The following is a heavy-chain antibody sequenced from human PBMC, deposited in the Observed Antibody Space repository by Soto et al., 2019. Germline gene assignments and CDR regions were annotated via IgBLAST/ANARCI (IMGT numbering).Heavy chain of an antibody. CDR2: IWYDGSNR. V-gene: IGHV3-33*01. D-gene: IGHD6-13*01. CDR3: ARTKKPGIAEAGTEPDY. Sequence: PGGSLRLSCAASGFIFSSYGMHWVRQAPGKGLEWVAVIWYDGSNRHYGDSVKGRFTISRDNSKNTLYLQMNSLRAEDTALYYCARTKKPGIAEAGTEPDYWGQGTLVIVSS. CDR1: GFIFSSYG. J-gene: IGHJ4*02.